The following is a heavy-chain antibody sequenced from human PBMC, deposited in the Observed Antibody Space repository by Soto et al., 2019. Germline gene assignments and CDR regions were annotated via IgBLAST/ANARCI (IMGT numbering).Heavy chain of an antibody. J-gene: IGHJ6*02. D-gene: IGHD1-26*01. CDR1: GYTLTTFF. CDR2: INPGYPAGRST. CDR3: AREASVAGATTGMDV. V-gene: IGHV1-46*01. Sequence: QVQLVQSGAEVKKPGASVKVSCKASGYTLTTFFMHWVRQAPGQGLEWMGVINPGYPAGRSTTYAKKFQGRITMATDTSTSAVYMELSRLGSDDPAVYYWAREASVAGATTGMDVWGQGTTVTVSS.